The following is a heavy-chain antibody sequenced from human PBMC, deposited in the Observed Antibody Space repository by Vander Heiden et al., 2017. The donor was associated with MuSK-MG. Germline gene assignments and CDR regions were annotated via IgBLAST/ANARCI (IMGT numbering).Heavy chain of an antibody. J-gene: IGHJ4*02. V-gene: IGHV3-23*04. D-gene: IGHD3-22*01. Sequence: EVQLVESGGGLVQPGGSLRLSCAASGFTFSSYAMSWVRQAPGKGLEWVSAISGSGGSTYYADSVKGRCTISRDNSKNTLYLQMNSLRAEDTAVYYCTHTVYYDRSGLVPEFDYWGQGTLVTVSS. CDR3: THTVYYDRSGLVPEFDY. CDR2: ISGSGGST. CDR1: GFTFSSYA.